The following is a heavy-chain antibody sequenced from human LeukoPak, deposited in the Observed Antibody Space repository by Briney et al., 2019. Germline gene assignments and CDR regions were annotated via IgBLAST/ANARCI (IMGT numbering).Heavy chain of an antibody. CDR1: GYTFTSYY. V-gene: IGHV1-46*01. Sequence: GASVKLSCKASGYTFTSYYMHWVRQPHGQGLELMGILNPSGGSTSYAQKFQGRVTMTRDMSTSTVYMELSSLRSDDTAVYYCAREAIGYGGFDPWGRGTLVTVSS. J-gene: IGHJ5*02. D-gene: IGHD3-10*01. CDR3: AREAIGYGGFDP. CDR2: LNPSGGST.